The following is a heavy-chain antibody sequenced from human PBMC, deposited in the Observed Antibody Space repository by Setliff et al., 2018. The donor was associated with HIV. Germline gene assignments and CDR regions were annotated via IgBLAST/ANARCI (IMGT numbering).Heavy chain of an antibody. J-gene: IGHJ4*02. Sequence: SETLSLTCAVYGGSFSGYFWSWVRQPPGKGLEWIGDIHHSGGTNYNPSLKSRVTISLDKSKEQFSLELSSVTAADTAVYYCARDDTYDFWGGHGHLDSWGQGILVTVSS. CDR2: IHHSGGT. D-gene: IGHD3-3*01. CDR3: ARDDTYDFWGGHGHLDS. V-gene: IGHV4-34*01. CDR1: GGSFSGYF.